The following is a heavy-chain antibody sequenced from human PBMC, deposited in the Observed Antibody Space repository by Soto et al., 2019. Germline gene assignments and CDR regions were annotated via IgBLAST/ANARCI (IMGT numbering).Heavy chain of an antibody. D-gene: IGHD1-7*01. J-gene: IGHJ6*03. CDR1: GYTFTGYY. CDR2: INPNSGGT. V-gene: IGHV1-2*04. Sequence: ASVKVSCKASGYTFTGYYMHWVRQAPGQGLEWMGWINPNSGGTNYAQKFQGWVTMTRDTPISTAYMELSRLRSDDTAVYYCARGTGITGTTLIYYYYMDVWGKGTTVTVSS. CDR3: ARGTGITGTTLIYYYYMDV.